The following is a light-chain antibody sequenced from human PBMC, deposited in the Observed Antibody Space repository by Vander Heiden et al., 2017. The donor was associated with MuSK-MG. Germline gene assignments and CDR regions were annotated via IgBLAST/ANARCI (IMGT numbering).Light chain of an antibody. CDR1: LAINNY. J-gene: IGKJ1*01. CDR2: AAS. CDR3: QKYNTALGT. V-gene: IGKV1-27*01. Sequence: DLQMTQSPSSLSASVGDRVTITCRASLAINNYLAWYQQKPGEPPKLLIYAASTLQTGVPPRFSGRGSGTDFTLTISSLQPEDIATYYCQKYNTALGTFGQGTKVEIK.